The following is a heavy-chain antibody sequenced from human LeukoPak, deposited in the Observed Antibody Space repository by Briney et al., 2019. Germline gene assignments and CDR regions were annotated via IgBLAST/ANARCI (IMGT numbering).Heavy chain of an antibody. Sequence: ASVKVSCKVSGYTLTELSMHWVRQAPGKGLEWMGGFDPEDGETIYAQKFQGRVTMTEDTSTDTAYMELSSLRSEDTAVYYCARIRDDSSSWSPYYYYYYYMDVWGKGTTVTVSS. CDR2: FDPEDGET. D-gene: IGHD6-13*01. J-gene: IGHJ6*03. CDR3: ARIRDDSSSWSPYYYYYYYMDV. CDR1: GYTLTELS. V-gene: IGHV1-24*01.